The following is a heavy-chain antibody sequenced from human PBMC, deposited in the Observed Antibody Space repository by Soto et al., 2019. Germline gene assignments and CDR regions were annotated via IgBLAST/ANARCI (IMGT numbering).Heavy chain of an antibody. CDR1: GFTFSSYA. Sequence: GGSLRLSCAASGFTFSSYAMSWVRQAPEKGLEWVSAISGSGGSTYYADSVKGRFTISRDNSKNTLYLQMNSLRAEDTAVYYCAKGPYCTNGVCYLHPYDYWGQGTLVTVSS. V-gene: IGHV3-23*01. J-gene: IGHJ4*02. CDR3: AKGPYCTNGVCYLHPYDY. D-gene: IGHD2-8*01. CDR2: ISGSGGST.